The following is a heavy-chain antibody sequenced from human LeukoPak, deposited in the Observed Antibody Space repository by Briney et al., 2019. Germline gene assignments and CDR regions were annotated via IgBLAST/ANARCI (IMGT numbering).Heavy chain of an antibody. Sequence: SQTLSLTCTVSGGSISSGGYYWSWIRQPPGKGLEWIGYIYYSGTTTYNPSLKSRVTISVDTSKNQFSLKLSSVTAADTAVYYCARVVSPSRQQLVLWGQGTLVTVSS. CDR3: ARVVSPSRQQLVL. CDR1: GGSISSGGYY. V-gene: IGHV4-61*08. CDR2: IYYSGTT. D-gene: IGHD6-13*01. J-gene: IGHJ4*02.